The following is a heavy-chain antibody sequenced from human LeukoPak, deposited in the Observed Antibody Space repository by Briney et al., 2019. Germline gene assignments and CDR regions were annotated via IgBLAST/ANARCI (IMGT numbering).Heavy chain of an antibody. Sequence: GGSLRLSCAASGFTFSSYSMNWVRQAPGKGLEWVSSISSSSSYIYYADSVKGRFTISRDNAKNSLYLQMNSLGAEDTAVYYCARSMRGGNDFDYWGQGTLVTVSS. CDR2: ISSSSSYI. V-gene: IGHV3-21*01. D-gene: IGHD4-23*01. J-gene: IGHJ4*02. CDR3: ARSMRGGNDFDY. CDR1: GFTFSSYS.